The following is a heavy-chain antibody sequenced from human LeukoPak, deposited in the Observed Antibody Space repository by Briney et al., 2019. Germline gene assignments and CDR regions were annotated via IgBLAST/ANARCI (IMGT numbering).Heavy chain of an antibody. V-gene: IGHV3-23*01. CDR3: ATPPKGYSGYDFVAAGYYYYGMDV. CDR2: ISGSGGST. D-gene: IGHD5-12*01. CDR1: GFTFSSYA. Sequence: GGSLRLSCAASGFTFSSYAMSWVRQAPGKGLEWVSAISGSGGSTYYADSVKGRFTISRDNSKNTLYLQMNSLRAEDTAVYYCATPPKGYSGYDFVAAGYYYYGMDVWGQGTTVTVSS. J-gene: IGHJ6*02.